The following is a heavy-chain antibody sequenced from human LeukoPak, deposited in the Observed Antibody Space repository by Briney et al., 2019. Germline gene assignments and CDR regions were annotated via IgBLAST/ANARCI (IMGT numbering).Heavy chain of an antibody. CDR2: ISWNSGSI. CDR3: AKDIEAVAGTYYFDY. V-gene: IGHV3-9*01. J-gene: IGHJ4*02. CDR1: GFTFDDYA. Sequence: GRSLRLSCAASGFTFDDYAMHWVRQAPGKGLEWVSGISWNSGSIGYADSVKGRFTISRDNAKNSLYLQMNSLRAEDTALYYSAKDIEAVAGTYYFDYWGQGTLVTVSP. D-gene: IGHD6-19*01.